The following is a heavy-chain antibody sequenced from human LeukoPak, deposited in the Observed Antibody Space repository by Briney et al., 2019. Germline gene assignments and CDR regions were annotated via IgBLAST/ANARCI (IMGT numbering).Heavy chain of an antibody. CDR1: GFTFSSYE. J-gene: IGHJ4*02. V-gene: IGHV3-48*03. Sequence: GGSLRLSCAASGFTFSSYEMNWVRQAPGKGLEWVSYISSSGSTIYYADSVKGRFTISRDNAKNSLYLQMNSLRAEDTAVFYCARVTSQSGNWGQGTLVTVSS. D-gene: IGHD1-14*01. CDR3: ARVTSQSGN. CDR2: ISSSGSTI.